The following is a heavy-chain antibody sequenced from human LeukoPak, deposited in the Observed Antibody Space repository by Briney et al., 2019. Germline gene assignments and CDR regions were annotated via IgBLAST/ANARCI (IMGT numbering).Heavy chain of an antibody. Sequence: DSVKLSCNASGYTFTSYGISWVRHPPGQGLEWMGWISTYNGNTNYAQKLQGRVTMTADTSTSTAYMELRSLSAADTAVYYCARRSPGYCSSTSCYALDYWGQGTLVTVSS. J-gene: IGHJ4*02. CDR2: ISTYNGNT. D-gene: IGHD2-2*01. CDR1: GYTFTSYG. CDR3: ARRSPGYCSSTSCYALDY. V-gene: IGHV1-18*04.